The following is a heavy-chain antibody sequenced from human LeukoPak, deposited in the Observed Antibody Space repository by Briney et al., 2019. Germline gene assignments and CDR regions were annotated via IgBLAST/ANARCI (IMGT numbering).Heavy chain of an antibody. V-gene: IGHV1-46*01. CDR2: INPSGGST. CDR3: ARDRRRYSSGWYPIDY. D-gene: IGHD6-19*01. J-gene: IGHJ4*02. CDR1: GYTFTSYY. Sequence: ASVKVSCMASGYTFTSYYMHWARQAPGQGLEWMGIINPSGGSTSYAQKFQGRVTMTRDTSTSTVYMELSSLRSEDTAAYYCARDRRRYSSGWYPIDYWGQGTLVTVSS.